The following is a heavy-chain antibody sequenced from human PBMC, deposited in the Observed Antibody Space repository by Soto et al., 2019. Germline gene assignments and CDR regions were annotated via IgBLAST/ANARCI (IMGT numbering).Heavy chain of an antibody. D-gene: IGHD5-12*01. CDR3: ARDGYNKVGVYGMDV. CDR1: GGSISSSSYY. J-gene: IGHJ6*02. CDR2: IYYSGST. Sequence: QLQLQESGPGLVKPSETLSLTCTVSGGSISSSSYYWGWIRQPPGKGLEWIGSIYYSGSTYYNPSLKSRVTISVDTSKNQFSLKLSSVTAADTAVYYCARDGYNKVGVYGMDVWGQGTTVTVSS. V-gene: IGHV4-39*02.